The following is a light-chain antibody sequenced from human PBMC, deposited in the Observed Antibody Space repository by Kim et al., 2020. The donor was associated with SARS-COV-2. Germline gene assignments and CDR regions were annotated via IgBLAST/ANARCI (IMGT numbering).Light chain of an antibody. CDR2: GDD. CDR3: QSYDNYNQV. V-gene: IGLV6-57*01. Sequence: GKTVNISCTRSSGSIASNYVQWYQQRPGSSPTTVIYGDDQRPSGVPDRFSGSIDSSANSASLTISSLKTEDEADYYCQSYDNYNQVFGGGTQLTVL. CDR1: SGSIASNY. J-gene: IGLJ3*02.